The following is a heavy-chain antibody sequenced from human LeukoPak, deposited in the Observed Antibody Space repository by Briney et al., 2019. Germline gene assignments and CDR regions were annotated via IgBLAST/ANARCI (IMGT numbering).Heavy chain of an antibody. CDR1: GFTFSNYE. D-gene: IGHD3-10*01. J-gene: IGHJ5*02. Sequence: QAGGSLRLSCAAPGFTFSNYEMNWVRQAPGKGLEWISHISNTGDIIHYADSVEGRFTISRDNAKNSLYLQMNSLRAEDTAVYYCARERGFVGIDPWGQGTLVTVSS. V-gene: IGHV3-48*03. CDR3: ARERGFVGIDP. CDR2: ISNTGDII.